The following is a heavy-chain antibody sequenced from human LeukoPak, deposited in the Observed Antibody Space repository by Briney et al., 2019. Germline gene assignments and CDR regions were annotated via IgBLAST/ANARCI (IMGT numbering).Heavy chain of an antibody. V-gene: IGHV4-4*02. CDR2: IHHSGSI. CDR1: GVSISSNLW. Sequence: SETLSLTCAVSGVSISSNLWWTWVRQPPGKGLEWIAEIHHSGSINYNPSLKSRVTISVDKAKNQFSLNLNSVTAADTAVYYCARGGDRSFDYWGQGTLVTVSA. CDR3: ARGGDRSFDY. D-gene: IGHD3-10*01. J-gene: IGHJ4*02.